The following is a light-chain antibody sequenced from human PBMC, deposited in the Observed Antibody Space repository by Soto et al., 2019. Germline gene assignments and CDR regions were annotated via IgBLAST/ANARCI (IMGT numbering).Light chain of an antibody. J-gene: IGKJ4*01. CDR3: QQRSDWPLT. CDR1: QSVSSSW. CDR2: GAS. Sequence: EIVMTQSPAPLSLSPGERATLSCRSSQSVSSSWLAWYQQKPGQAPRLLIYGASNRATGIPARFSGSGSGTDFTLTISSLEPEDFAVYYCQQRSDWPLTLGGGTKVDIK. V-gene: IGKV3D-20*02.